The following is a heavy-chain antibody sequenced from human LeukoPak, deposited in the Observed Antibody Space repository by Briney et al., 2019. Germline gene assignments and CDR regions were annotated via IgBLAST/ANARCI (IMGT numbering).Heavy chain of an antibody. CDR3: AKDSAKKYDDY. D-gene: IGHD2/OR15-2a*01. CDR1: GFTFSIYW. CDR2: ISGSGSST. Sequence: GGSLRLSCAASGFTFSIYWMSWVRQAPGKGLEWVSGISGSGSSTNYADSVKGRFTISRDNSKNTLYLQMNSLRAEDTAVYYCAKDSAKKYDDYWGQGTLVTVSS. J-gene: IGHJ4*02. V-gene: IGHV3-23*01.